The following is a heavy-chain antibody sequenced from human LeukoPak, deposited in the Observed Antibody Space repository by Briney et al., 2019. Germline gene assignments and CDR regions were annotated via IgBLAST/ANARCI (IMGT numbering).Heavy chain of an antibody. J-gene: IGHJ6*02. D-gene: IGHD3-10*01. CDR2: FDPEDGET. Sequence: ASVKVSCKVSGYTLTELSMHWVRQAPGKGLEWMGGFDPEDGETIYAQKFQGRVTMTEDTSTDTAYMELSSLRSEDTAAYYCATGSMVRGVYWGPYYYYGMDVWGQGTTVTVSS. V-gene: IGHV1-24*01. CDR1: GYTLTELS. CDR3: ATGSMVRGVYWGPYYYYGMDV.